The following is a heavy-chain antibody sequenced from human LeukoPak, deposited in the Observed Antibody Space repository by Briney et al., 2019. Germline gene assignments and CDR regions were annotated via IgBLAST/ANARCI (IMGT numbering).Heavy chain of an antibody. J-gene: IGHJ3*02. Sequence: GRSLRLSCAASGFTFSRYGMHWVRQAPGKGLEWVAVISYDGSNKYYEDSVKGRFTISRDNSKNTLYLQMNSLRAEDTAVYYCARGSGVTTYDAFDIWGQGTMVTVSS. V-gene: IGHV3-30*03. CDR3: ARGSGVTTYDAFDI. D-gene: IGHD4-11*01. CDR2: ISYDGSNK. CDR1: GFTFSRYG.